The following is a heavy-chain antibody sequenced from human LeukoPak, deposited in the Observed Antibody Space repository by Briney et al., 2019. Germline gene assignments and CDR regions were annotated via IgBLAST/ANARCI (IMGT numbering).Heavy chain of an antibody. Sequence: GRSLRLSCAASGFTFSSHAMHWVRQAPGKGLEWVAIISYDGSDKYYADSVKGRFTISRDNSKNTLYLQMSSLRAEDTAIYYCAKVRDSSGWGTLFGYWGQGALVTVSS. V-gene: IGHV3-30*18. J-gene: IGHJ4*02. D-gene: IGHD6-19*01. CDR2: ISYDGSDK. CDR1: GFTFSSHA. CDR3: AKVRDSSGWGTLFGY.